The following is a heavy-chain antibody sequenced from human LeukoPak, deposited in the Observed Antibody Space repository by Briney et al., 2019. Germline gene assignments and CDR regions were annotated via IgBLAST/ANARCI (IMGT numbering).Heavy chain of an antibody. J-gene: IGHJ6*02. CDR3: ARSIPYGDYGHYYGMDV. CDR2: IIPILGIA. V-gene: IGHV1-69*04. CDR1: GGTFSSYA. D-gene: IGHD4-17*01. Sequence: ASVKVSCKASGGTFSSYAISWMRQAPGQGLEWMGRIIPILGIANYAQKFQGRVTITADKSTSTAYMELSSLRSEDTAVYYCARSIPYGDYGHYYGMDVWGQRTTVTVSS.